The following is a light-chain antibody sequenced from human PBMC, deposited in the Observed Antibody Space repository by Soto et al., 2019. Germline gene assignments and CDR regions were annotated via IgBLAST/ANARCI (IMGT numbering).Light chain of an antibody. Sequence: QSVLTQPPSASGTPGQRVTISCSGRSANIGTNFVCWYQHLPGTAPRLLIYSNNQRPSGVPDRFSGSKSGTSASLAISGLRSEDEGDYYCSSYTSSSTPVVFGGGTKLTVL. CDR2: SNN. V-gene: IGLV1-47*02. CDR1: SANIGTNF. J-gene: IGLJ2*01. CDR3: SSYTSSSTPVV.